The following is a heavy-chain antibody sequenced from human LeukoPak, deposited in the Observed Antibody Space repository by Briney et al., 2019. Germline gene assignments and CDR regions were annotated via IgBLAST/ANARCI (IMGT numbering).Heavy chain of an antibody. D-gene: IGHD2-2*01. Sequence: PGGSLRLSCAGSGFTFNNYWMGWVRQAPGKGLEWVANIKQDGSATYYVDSVKGRFTISRDNAKNSLYLQMNSLRAEDTAVYYCARIRSSTSPYYFDYWGQGTLVTVSS. CDR1: GFTFNNYW. CDR2: IKQDGSAT. CDR3: ARIRSSTSPYYFDY. J-gene: IGHJ4*02. V-gene: IGHV3-7*01.